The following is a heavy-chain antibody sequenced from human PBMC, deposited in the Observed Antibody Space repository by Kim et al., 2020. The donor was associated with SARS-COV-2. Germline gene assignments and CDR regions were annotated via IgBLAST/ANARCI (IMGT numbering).Heavy chain of an antibody. CDR3: ARQGNSRNYYFDY. V-gene: IGHV4-59*08. D-gene: IGHD1-7*01. J-gene: IGHJ4*02. Sequence: KNPALQSRVTISLAPSPDQFSLKLTSVTAADTAVYFCARQGNSRNYYFDYWGQGTLVTVSS.